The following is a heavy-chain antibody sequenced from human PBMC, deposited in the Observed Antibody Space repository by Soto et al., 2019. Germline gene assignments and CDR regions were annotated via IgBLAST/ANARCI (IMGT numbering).Heavy chain of an antibody. V-gene: IGHV3-30*18. J-gene: IGHJ6*02. CDR2: HSNDGLTK. CDR3: AKDGPHFDVDV. D-gene: IGHD3-9*01. CDR1: TTTLRSSG. Sequence: QVQLVESGGGVVQPGRSRRLSCAASTTTLRSSGWHWVRQAPGRGLEWVAFHSNDGLTKTYGDSVKGRFTISRDNSEKMVFLQMNSLRRDDTAIYYCAKDGPHFDVDVWGQGTTVTVS.